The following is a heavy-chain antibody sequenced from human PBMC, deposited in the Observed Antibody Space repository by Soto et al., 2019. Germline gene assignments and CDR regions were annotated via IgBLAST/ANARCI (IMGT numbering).Heavy chain of an antibody. CDR3: ARESSGTQYFDY. D-gene: IGHD6-19*01. CDR1: GGSVSSGSHY. Sequence: QVQLQESGPGLVKPSETLSLTCTVSGGSVSSGSHYWSWIRQPPGKGLEWIAYISYTGSTNYNPSLKSRVTISVDMSKNQFSLRLDSVTAADTAVYYCARESSGTQYFDYWGQGTLVTVSS. CDR2: ISYTGST. J-gene: IGHJ4*02. V-gene: IGHV4-61*01.